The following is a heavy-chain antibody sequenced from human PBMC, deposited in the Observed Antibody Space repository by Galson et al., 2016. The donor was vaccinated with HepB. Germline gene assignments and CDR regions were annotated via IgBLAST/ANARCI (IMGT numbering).Heavy chain of an antibody. V-gene: IGHV3-74*01. CDR1: GFTFSSYW. D-gene: IGHD2-15*01. CDR3: ARGWRGGTWGEDESDGRH. J-gene: IGHJ4*02. Sequence: SLRLSCAASGFTFSSYWMYWVRQAPGKGLVWVSRIDNDGTRTSHADSVKGRFTISRDNAKNTLYLQMNSLRAEDTGVFYCARGWRGGTWGEDESDGRHWGQGTLVTVSS. CDR2: IDNDGTRT.